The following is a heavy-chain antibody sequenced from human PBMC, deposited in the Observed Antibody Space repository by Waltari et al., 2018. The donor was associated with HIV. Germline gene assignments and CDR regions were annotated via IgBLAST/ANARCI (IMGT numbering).Heavy chain of an antibody. CDR2: ISGSGGST. J-gene: IGHJ6*02. V-gene: IGHV3-23*01. CDR1: GFTFKNYG. D-gene: IGHD6-13*01. Sequence: EVQVLEDGGALVQPGGSLILACSASGFTFKNYGMSWVGQAPGKGLEWVSTISGSGGSTYYADSVKGRFTVSRDNSKNTLYLQMNSLRAEDTAVYFCVKEHQYSHSWYSYYGMDVWGQGTTVTVSS. CDR3: VKEHQYSHSWYSYYGMDV.